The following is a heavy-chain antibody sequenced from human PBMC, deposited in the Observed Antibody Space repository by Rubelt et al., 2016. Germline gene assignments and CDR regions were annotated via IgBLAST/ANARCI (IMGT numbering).Heavy chain of an antibody. CDR1: GGSISSSNW. D-gene: IGHD3-10*01. V-gene: IGHV4-4*02. J-gene: IGHJ4*02. Sequence: SGTLSLTCAVSGGSISSSNWWSWVRQPPGKGLEWIGEIYHSGSTYYNPSLKSRVTISVDTSKNQFSLKLSSVTAADTAVYYCARTTMVRGELWYYYGSGSYGDFDYWGQGTLVTVSS. CDR2: IYHSGST. CDR3: ARTTMVRGELWYYYGSGSYGDFDY.